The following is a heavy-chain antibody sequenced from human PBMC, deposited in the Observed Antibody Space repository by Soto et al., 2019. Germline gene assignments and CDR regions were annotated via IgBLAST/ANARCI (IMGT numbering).Heavy chain of an antibody. D-gene: IGHD3-22*01. CDR2: IIPFFGTP. CDR3: ARGWGYDSNDYYYAY. CDR1: GGTFSRHA. V-gene: IGHV1-69*01. Sequence: QVQLVQSGAEVRKPGSSVKVSCKASGGTFSRHAISWVRQAPGQGLGGMGGIIPFFGTPNHAQKFQGRVTIIADESTSTVYMELSSLRSEDTAMYYCARGWGYDSNDYYYAYWGQGTLVIVSS. J-gene: IGHJ4*02.